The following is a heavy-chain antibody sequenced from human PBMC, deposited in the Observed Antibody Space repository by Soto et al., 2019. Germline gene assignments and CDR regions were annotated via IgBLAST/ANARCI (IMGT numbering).Heavy chain of an antibody. V-gene: IGHV3-48*01. D-gene: IGHD3-10*01. Sequence: EVQLVESGGGLVQPGGSLRLSCAASGFTCSSYSMNWVRQAPGKGLEWVSYISSSSSTIYYADSVKGRFTISRDNAKNSLYLQMNSLRTEDTAVYYCASIYYGSRNPLGYWGQGTLVTVSS. CDR1: GFTCSSYS. CDR2: ISSSSSTI. CDR3: ASIYYGSRNPLGY. J-gene: IGHJ4*02.